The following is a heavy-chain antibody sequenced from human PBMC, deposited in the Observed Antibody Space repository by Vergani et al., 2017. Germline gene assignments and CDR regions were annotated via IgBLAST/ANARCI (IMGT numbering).Heavy chain of an antibody. Sequence: EVQLEESGGGLVLPGRSLRLSCVASGFTSAGYAMHWVRQAPGKGLEWVSGISWNSNSIGYADSVKGRFTISRDNAKNSLYLQMNSLRAEDTAVYYCARDRQQWLEPVLDYWGQGTLVTVSS. V-gene: IGHV3-9*02. CDR1: GFTSAGYA. CDR3: ARDRQQWLEPVLDY. J-gene: IGHJ4*02. D-gene: IGHD6-19*01. CDR2: ISWNSNSI.